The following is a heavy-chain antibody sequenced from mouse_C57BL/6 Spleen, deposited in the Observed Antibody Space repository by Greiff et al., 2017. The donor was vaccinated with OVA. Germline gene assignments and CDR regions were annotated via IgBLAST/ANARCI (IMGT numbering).Heavy chain of an antibody. V-gene: IGHV1-64*01. CDR1: GYTFTSYW. Sequence: VQLQQPGAELVKPGASVKLSCKASGYTFTSYWMHWVKQRPGQGLEWIGMIHPNGGCTNYNEKFKSKATLTVDKSSSTAYMQLSSLTSEDAAVYYSGGLGRGGDYWGQGTSVTVSS. CDR2: IHPNGGCT. J-gene: IGHJ4*01. D-gene: IGHD3-3*01. CDR3: GGLGRGGDY.